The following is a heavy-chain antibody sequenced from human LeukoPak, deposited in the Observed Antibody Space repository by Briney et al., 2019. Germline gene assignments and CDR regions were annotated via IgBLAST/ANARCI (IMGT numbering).Heavy chain of an antibody. CDR1: GFTFSSYA. V-gene: IGHV3-23*01. CDR2: ITGSSDST. CDR3: AKGSSSARPYYFDY. Sequence: GGSLRLSCAASGFTFSSYAMSWVRQAPGKGLEWVSAITGSSDSTWYADSVKGRFTISRDNSKNTLYLQMNSLRAEDTAVYYCAKGSSSARPYYFDYWGQGTPVTVSS. D-gene: IGHD6-25*01. J-gene: IGHJ4*02.